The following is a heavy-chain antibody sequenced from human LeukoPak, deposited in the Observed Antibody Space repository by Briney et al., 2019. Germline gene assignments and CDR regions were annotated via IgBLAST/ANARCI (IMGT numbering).Heavy chain of an antibody. CDR3: ARGRWLRLIDY. D-gene: IGHD5-12*01. V-gene: IGHV4-34*01. Sequence: SETLSLTCAVYGGSFSGYYWSWIRQPPGKGLEWIGETSHSGSTNYNPSLKSRVTISVDTSKNQFSLKLSSVTAADTAVYYCARGRWLRLIDYWGQGTLVTVSS. J-gene: IGHJ4*02. CDR1: GGSFSGYY. CDR2: TSHSGST.